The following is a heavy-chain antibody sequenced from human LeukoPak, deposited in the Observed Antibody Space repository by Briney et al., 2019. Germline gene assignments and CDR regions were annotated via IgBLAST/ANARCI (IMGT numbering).Heavy chain of an antibody. CDR2: INHSGST. CDR1: GGSFSGYY. CDR3: GYCSSTSCYTHGPYMDV. J-gene: IGHJ6*03. D-gene: IGHD2-2*02. Sequence: SETLSLTCAVYGGSFSGYYWSWIRQPPGKGLEWIGEINHSGSTNYNPSLKSRVTISVDTSKNQFSLKLSSVTAADTAVYYCGYCSSTSCYTHGPYMDVWGKGTTVTASS. V-gene: IGHV4-34*01.